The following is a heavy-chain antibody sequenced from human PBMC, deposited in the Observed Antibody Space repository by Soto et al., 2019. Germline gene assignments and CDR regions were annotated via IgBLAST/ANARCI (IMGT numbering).Heavy chain of an antibody. D-gene: IGHD2-2*01. J-gene: IGHJ6*02. CDR2: INPETGGT. Sequence: QVQLVQSGADVKTPGASVRVSCKASGYTFTGYYVHWVREAPGQGPEWMGWINPETGGTSYAQQFQGRFIWSMDTSINTAYPELGRLRFDDAAGYFCASERYQVISDGMDVWRQGTTGT. CDR3: ASERYQVISDGMDV. CDR1: GYTFTGYY. V-gene: IGHV1-2*02.